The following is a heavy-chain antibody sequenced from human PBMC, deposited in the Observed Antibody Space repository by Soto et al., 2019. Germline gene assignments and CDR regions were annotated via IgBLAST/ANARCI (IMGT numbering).Heavy chain of an antibody. CDR2: IYHSGST. CDR3: ARLSSGGWYKGKNYFDY. J-gene: IGHJ4*02. CDR1: GGSISRSNC. D-gene: IGHD6-19*01. Sequence: SETLSXTXAVSGGSISRSNCRSWVRQPTGKGLEWIGEIYHSGSTNYNPSLKSRVTISVDKSKNQFSLKLSSVTAADTAVYYRARLSSGGWYKGKNYFDYWGQGTQVTVSS. V-gene: IGHV4-4*02.